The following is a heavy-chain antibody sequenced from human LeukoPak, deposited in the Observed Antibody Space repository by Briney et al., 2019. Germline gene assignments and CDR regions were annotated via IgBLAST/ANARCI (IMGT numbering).Heavy chain of an antibody. V-gene: IGHV1-69*04. CDR1: GGTFSSYA. CDR2: IIPILGIA. D-gene: IGHD6-19*01. CDR3: ARATGMKKQWLVQYFDY. J-gene: IGHJ4*02. Sequence: SMKVSRKASGGTFSSYAISWVRQAPGQGLEWMGRIIPILGIANYAQKFQGRVTITADKSTSTAYMELSSLRSEDTAVYYCARATGMKKQWLVQYFDYWGQGTLVTVSS.